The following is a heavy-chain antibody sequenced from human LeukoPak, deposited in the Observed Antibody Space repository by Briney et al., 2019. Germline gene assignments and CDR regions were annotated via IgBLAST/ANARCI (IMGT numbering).Heavy chain of an antibody. J-gene: IGHJ6*02. D-gene: IGHD3-10*01. CDR3: ARDLLWFGELENYYYGMDV. CDR2: IYTSGST. CDR1: GGSISSGSYY. Sequence: SDTLSLTCTVSGGSISSGSYYWSWIRQPARKGLEWIGRIYTSGSTNYNPSLKSRVTISVDTSKNQFSLKLSTVTAADTAVYYCARDLLWFGELENYYYGMDVWGQGTTVTVSS. V-gene: IGHV4-61*02.